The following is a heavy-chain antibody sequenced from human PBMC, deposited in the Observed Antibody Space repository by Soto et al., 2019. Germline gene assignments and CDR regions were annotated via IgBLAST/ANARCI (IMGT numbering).Heavy chain of an antibody. CDR1: GGTFSSYA. CDR2: IIPIFGTA. Sequence: ASVKVSCKASGGTFSSYAISWVRQAPGQGLEWMGGIIPIFGTANYAQKFQGRVTITADESTSTAYMELSSLRSEDTAVYYCAGAKGGYYGMXVWGQGTTVTVSS. V-gene: IGHV1-69*13. J-gene: IGHJ6*02. CDR3: AGAKGGYYGMXV. D-gene: IGHD3-16*01.